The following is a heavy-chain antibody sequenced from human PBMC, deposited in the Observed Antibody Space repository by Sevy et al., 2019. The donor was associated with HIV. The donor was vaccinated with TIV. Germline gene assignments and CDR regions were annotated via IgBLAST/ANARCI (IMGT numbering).Heavy chain of an antibody. V-gene: IGHV3-30*02. J-gene: IGHJ3*01. Sequence: GSLRLSCAASGFIFSKFGMHWVRQAPGKGLEWVTFIRYDGSTKYYVESVKGQFTISRDNSKNTLYLQMNSLRPEDTAVYYCAKGLGMVQGALLSDDVWGQGTMVTVSS. CDR1: GFIFSKFG. D-gene: IGHD3-10*01. CDR2: IRYDGSTK. CDR3: AKGLGMVQGALLSDDV.